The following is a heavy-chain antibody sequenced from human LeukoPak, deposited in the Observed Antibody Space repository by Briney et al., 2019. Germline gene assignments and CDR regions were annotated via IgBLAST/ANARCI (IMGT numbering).Heavy chain of an antibody. J-gene: IGHJ4*02. D-gene: IGHD3-16*01. Sequence: KPSETLSLTCTVSGGSISSYYWSWIRQPPGKGLEWIGYIYYSGSTNYNPSLESRVTISVDTSKNQFSLKLSSVTAADTAVYYCARAVWNLPRVFDYWGQGTLVTVSS. V-gene: IGHV4-59*08. CDR1: GGSISSYY. CDR3: ARAVWNLPRVFDY. CDR2: IYYSGST.